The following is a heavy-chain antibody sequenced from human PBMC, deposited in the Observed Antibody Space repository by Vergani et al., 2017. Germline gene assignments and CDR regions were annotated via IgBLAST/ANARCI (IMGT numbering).Heavy chain of an antibody. CDR1: GGSISSYY. D-gene: IGHD3-22*01. CDR2: IYYSGST. Sequence: QVQLQESGPGLVKPSETLSLTCTVSGGSISSYYWSWIRQPPGKGLEWIGYIYYSGSTNYNPSLKSRVTISVDTSKNQFSLKLSSVTAADTAVYYCARGSRLSDSSGYYFDYWGQGTLVTVSS. V-gene: IGHV4-59*01. CDR3: ARGSRLSDSSGYYFDY. J-gene: IGHJ4*02.